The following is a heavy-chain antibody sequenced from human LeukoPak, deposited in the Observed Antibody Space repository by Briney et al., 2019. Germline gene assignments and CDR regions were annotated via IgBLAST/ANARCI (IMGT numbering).Heavy chain of an antibody. CDR1: GYTFTGYY. V-gene: IGHV1-69*13. Sequence: ASVKVSCKASGYTFTGYYMHWVRQAPGQGLEWMGGIIPIFGTANYAQKFQGRVTITADESTSTAYMELSSLRSEDTAVYYCARVRKLPSNYYYYYKDVWGKGTTVTVSS. CDR2: IIPIFGTA. CDR3: ARVRKLPSNYYYYYKDV. J-gene: IGHJ6*03. D-gene: IGHD2-15*01.